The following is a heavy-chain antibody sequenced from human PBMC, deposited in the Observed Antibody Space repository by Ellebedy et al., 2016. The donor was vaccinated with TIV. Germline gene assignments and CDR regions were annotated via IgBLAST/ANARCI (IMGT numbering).Heavy chain of an antibody. D-gene: IGHD3-10*01. J-gene: IGHJ4*02. CDR3: ARLYYFGSGTFVKVYFDY. CDR2: IYPGDSNT. CDR1: GFSFTDHW. Sequence: GESLKISXQGSGFSFTDHWIGWVRQMPGKGLEWVGIIYPGDSNTKYSPSFQGQVTISADKSINTAYLQWSSLKASDTAMYYCARLYYFGSGTFVKVYFDYWGQGTLVTVSS. V-gene: IGHV5-51*01.